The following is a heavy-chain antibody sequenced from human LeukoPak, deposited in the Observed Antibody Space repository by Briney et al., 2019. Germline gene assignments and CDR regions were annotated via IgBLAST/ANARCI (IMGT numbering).Heavy chain of an antibody. V-gene: IGHV3-23*01. J-gene: IGHJ6*03. CDR2: ISGSGGST. Sequence: GGSLRLSCAASGFTFSSYAMSWVRQAPGKGLEWVSAISGSGGSTYYADSVKGRFTISRDNSKNSLYLQMNSLRAEDTALYYCAKGLRYSSGWYYYYYMDVWGKGTTVTISS. CDR3: AKGLRYSSGWYYYYYMDV. D-gene: IGHD6-19*01. CDR1: GFTFSSYA.